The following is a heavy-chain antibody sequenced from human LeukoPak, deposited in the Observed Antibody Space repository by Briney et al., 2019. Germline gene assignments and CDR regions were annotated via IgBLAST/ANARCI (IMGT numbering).Heavy chain of an antibody. CDR2: ADPEDGET. CDR1: GYTFTDYY. J-gene: IGHJ4*02. V-gene: IGHV1-69-2*01. CDR3: ATGEGPDIVVVPVIN. D-gene: IGHD2-2*01. Sequence: ASVKVSCKASGYTFTDYYMHWVQQAPGKGLEWMGRADPEDGETIYAEKFQGRVTITADTSTDTAYMELSSLRSEDTAVYYCATGEGPDIVVVPVINWGQGTLVTVSS.